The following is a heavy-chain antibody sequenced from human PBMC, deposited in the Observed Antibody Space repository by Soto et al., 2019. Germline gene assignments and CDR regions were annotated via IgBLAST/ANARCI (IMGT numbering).Heavy chain of an antibody. CDR2: ISYDGSNK. D-gene: IGHD5-12*01. CDR1: GFTFSSYG. Sequence: QVQLVESGGGVVQPGRSLRLSCAASGFTFSSYGMHWVRQAPGKGLEWVAVISYDGSNKYYADSVKGRFTISRDNSKNTLYLQMNSLRAEDTAVYYCAKDEGPYSGYDPLGYWGQGTLVTVSS. V-gene: IGHV3-30*18. J-gene: IGHJ4*02. CDR3: AKDEGPYSGYDPLGY.